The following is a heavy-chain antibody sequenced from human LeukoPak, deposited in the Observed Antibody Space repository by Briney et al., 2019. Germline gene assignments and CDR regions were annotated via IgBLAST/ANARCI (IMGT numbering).Heavy chain of an antibody. CDR3: LGSIAVV. V-gene: IGHV3-7*01. CDR2: INQDGSET. Sequence: SGGSLRLSCAASGFTFTTAWMNWVRQAPGKGLEWVANINQDGSETHYVDSVKGRFTISRDNAKNSLFLQMNSLRAEDTADYYCLGSIAVVWGQGALVTVSS. J-gene: IGHJ4*02. CDR1: GFTFTTAW. D-gene: IGHD6-19*01.